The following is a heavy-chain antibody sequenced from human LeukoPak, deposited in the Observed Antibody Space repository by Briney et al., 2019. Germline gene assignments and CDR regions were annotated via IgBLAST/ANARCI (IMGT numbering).Heavy chain of an antibody. V-gene: IGHV4-59*01. J-gene: IGHJ5*02. Sequence: SETLSLTCTVSGGSISLYSWIWIRQPPGKGLEWIGYIYTSGSTTYNPSLKSRVTISVDTSKNQFSLKLSSVTAADTAVYYCARQGSSDWFDPWGQGTLVTVSS. CDR3: ARQGSSDWFDP. CDR1: GGSISLYS. D-gene: IGHD6-6*01. CDR2: IYTSGST.